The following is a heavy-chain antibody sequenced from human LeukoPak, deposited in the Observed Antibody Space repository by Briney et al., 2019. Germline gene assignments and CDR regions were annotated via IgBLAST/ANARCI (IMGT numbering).Heavy chain of an antibody. J-gene: IGHJ4*02. CDR2: IYYSGST. D-gene: IGHD3-16*01. V-gene: IGHV4-39*01. CDR1: GGSISSSTYY. Sequence: SETLSLTCTVSGGSISSSTYYWGWIRRPPRKGLEWIGSIYYSGSTYYNPSLKSRVTVSVDTSKNQFSLKLSSVTAADTAVYYCVRGTTLRHYQYWGQGTLVTVSS. CDR3: VRGTTLRHYQY.